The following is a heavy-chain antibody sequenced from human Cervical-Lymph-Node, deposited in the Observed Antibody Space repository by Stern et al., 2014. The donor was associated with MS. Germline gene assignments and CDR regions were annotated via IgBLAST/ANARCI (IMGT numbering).Heavy chain of an antibody. D-gene: IGHD3-10*01. Sequence: QVQLVQSGAEVQKPRSSVKVSCRASGGTFSSSDISWVRQAPGQGLEWMGGLIPIIGTANYAQKYQGRVTITADESTSTAYMELSSLRSEDTAIYYCALGGFGHYFEYWGQGTLVTVSS. J-gene: IGHJ4*02. V-gene: IGHV1-69*12. CDR3: ALGGFGHYFEY. CDR1: GGTFSSSD. CDR2: LIPIIGTA.